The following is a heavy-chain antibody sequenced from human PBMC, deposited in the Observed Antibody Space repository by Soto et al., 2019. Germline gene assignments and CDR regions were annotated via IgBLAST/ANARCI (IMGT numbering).Heavy chain of an antibody. CDR3: ARIPHSTTSLYGRSFGMDV. Sequence: GESPKIPCKGPGYSFPSDWIGWVRQMPGKGLEWMGSIHPADSDTRYSPAFQGQVTISADKSIRTAYLQWSSLKASDTATYYWARIPHSTTSLYGRSFGMDVWGQGTTVTSP. D-gene: IGHD2-2*01. V-gene: IGHV5-51*01. CDR2: IHPADSDT. CDR1: GYSFPSDW. J-gene: IGHJ6*02.